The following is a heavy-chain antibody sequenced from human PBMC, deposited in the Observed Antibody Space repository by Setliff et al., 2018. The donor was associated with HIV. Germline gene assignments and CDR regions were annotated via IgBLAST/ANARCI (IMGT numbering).Heavy chain of an antibody. Sequence: PGGSLRLSCTASGFMFGDYLMSWVRQAPGKGLEWIGFIRSKTFGGTAEYAASVKGRFTISRDDSISVAYLQLKLTSVTATDTAVYYCARDRGGHYTGSYYYMDVWGKGTTVTVSS. CDR2: IRSKTFGGTA. CDR1: GFMFGDYL. V-gene: IGHV3-49*04. J-gene: IGHJ6*03. D-gene: IGHD3-10*01. CDR3: ARDRGGHYTGSYYYMDV.